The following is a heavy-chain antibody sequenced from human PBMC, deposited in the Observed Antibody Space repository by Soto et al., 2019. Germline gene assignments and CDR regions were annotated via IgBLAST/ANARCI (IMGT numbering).Heavy chain of an antibody. J-gene: IGHJ6*04. CDR3: ARGGNGNCISTIFYEAYNYEFCMHV. V-gene: IGHV1-69*13. D-gene: IGHD2-2*01. CDR1: GGTFSSYA. CDR2: IIPIFGTA. Sequence: SVKVSCKASGGTFSSYAISWVRQAPGQGLEWMGGIIPIFGTANYAQKFQGRVTITADESTSTAYMELSSLRSEDTAVYYCARGGNGNCISTIFYEAYNYEFCMHVSGEGPTVTVSS.